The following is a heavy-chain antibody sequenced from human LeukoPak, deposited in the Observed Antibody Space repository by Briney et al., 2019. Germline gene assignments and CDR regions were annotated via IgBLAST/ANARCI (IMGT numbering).Heavy chain of an antibody. CDR2: ITVNNGYT. CDR1: GYTFTSHG. CDR3: AKVHCISTNCNRIWTYFDY. Sequence: GASVKVSCEAAGYTFTSHGFIWLRQAPGQGLEWMGWITVNNGYTKYAQELQGRVTMTTDTSTSTAYMELRSLRSDDTAVYYCAKVHCISTNCNRIWTYFDYWGQGTLVTVSS. D-gene: IGHD2-2*01. J-gene: IGHJ4*02. V-gene: IGHV1-18*01.